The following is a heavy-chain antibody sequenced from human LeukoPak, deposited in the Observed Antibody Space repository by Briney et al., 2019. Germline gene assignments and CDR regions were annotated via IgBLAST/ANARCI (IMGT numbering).Heavy chain of an antibody. CDR1: GYTFVGYF. CDR2: INPHSGDT. D-gene: IGHD6-19*01. J-gene: IGHJ6*02. CDR3: ATAPHSSGWFDDYYGLDV. Sequence: ASVKVSCKGSGYTFVGYFIHWVRQAPGRGLEWMGYINPHSGDTTYAQRFQGRVSMTSDKSINTGYMELSSLTMDDTAVYFCATAPHSSGWFDDYYGLDVWGQGSTVTVTS. V-gene: IGHV1-2*02.